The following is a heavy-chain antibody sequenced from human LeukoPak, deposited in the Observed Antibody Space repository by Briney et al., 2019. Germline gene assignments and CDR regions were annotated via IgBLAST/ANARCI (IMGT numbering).Heavy chain of an antibody. D-gene: IGHD6-13*01. V-gene: IGHV1-2*02. CDR3: ARVAETAAAGQQHFDY. J-gene: IGHJ4*02. CDR1: GYSFTNYG. CDR2: INPNSGGT. Sequence: GASVKVSCKTSGYSFTNYGITWVRQAPGQGLEWMGWINPNSGGTNYAQKFQGRVTMTRDTSISTAYMELSRLRSDDTAVYYCARVAETAAAGQQHFDYWGQGTLVTVSS.